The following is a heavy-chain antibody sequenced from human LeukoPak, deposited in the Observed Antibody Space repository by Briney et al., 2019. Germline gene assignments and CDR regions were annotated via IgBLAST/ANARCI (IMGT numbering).Heavy chain of an antibody. Sequence: SQTLSLTCTVSGDSISSGGYWSWIRQHPGQGLEWIGYIYYSGSTYYNPSLKRRVTISVDTSKNQFSLKLSSVTAADTAVYYCARRDCSGGSCYGRWFDPWGQGTLVTVSS. CDR1: GDSISSGGY. J-gene: IGHJ5*02. CDR3: ARRDCSGGSCYGRWFDP. CDR2: IYYSGST. D-gene: IGHD2-15*01. V-gene: IGHV4-31*03.